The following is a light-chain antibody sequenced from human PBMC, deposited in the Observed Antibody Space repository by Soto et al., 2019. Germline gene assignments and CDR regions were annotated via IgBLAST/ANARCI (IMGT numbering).Light chain of an antibody. Sequence: DIVMTQSLDSMAVSLGERATINFKSSQSVLYSSKNKNYLAWYQQKPGQPPKLLIYWASTRESGVPDRFSGSGSGTDFTLSISSLQAEDVAVYYCQQYYSTPLTFGGGTKVDI. CDR3: QQYYSTPLT. V-gene: IGKV4-1*01. J-gene: IGKJ4*01. CDR2: WAS. CDR1: QSVLYSSKNKNY.